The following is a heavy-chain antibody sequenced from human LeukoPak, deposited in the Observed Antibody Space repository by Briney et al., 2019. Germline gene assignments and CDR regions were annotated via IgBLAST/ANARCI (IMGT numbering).Heavy chain of an antibody. Sequence: GASVKVSCKASGYTFTDYNLHWVRQAPGEGVEWMGWINPKSGGTKFAQKHQGGVTMTADTSIDTAYLELSNLKSDDTAIYYCARSSSGWPLYFDCWGQGTLVIVSS. J-gene: IGHJ4*02. CDR1: GYTFTDYN. CDR2: INPKSGGT. CDR3: ARSSSGWPLYFDC. D-gene: IGHD6-19*01. V-gene: IGHV1-2*02.